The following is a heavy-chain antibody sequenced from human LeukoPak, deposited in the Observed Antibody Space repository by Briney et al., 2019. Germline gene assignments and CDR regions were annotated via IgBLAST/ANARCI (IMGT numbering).Heavy chain of an antibody. CDR2: ISWNSGSI. Sequence: GGSLRLSCAASGFTFDDYAMHWVRQAPGEGLEWVSGISWNSGSIGYADSVKGRFTISRDNAKNSLYLQMNSLRAEDTALYYCAKDYTAMVRGPDYWGQGTLVTVSS. D-gene: IGHD5-18*01. V-gene: IGHV3-9*01. CDR1: GFTFDDYA. J-gene: IGHJ4*02. CDR3: AKDYTAMVRGPDY.